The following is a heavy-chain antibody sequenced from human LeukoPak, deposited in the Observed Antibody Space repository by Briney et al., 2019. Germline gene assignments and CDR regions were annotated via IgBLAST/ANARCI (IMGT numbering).Heavy chain of an antibody. V-gene: IGHV4-34*01. Sequence: SETLSLTCAVYGGSFSGYYWSWIRQPPGKGLEWIGEINHSGSTNYNPSLKSRVTISVDTSKNQFSLKLSSVTAADTAVYYCARGHGMDVRGQGTTVTVSS. CDR2: INHSGST. CDR3: ARGHGMDV. CDR1: GGSFSGYY. J-gene: IGHJ6*02.